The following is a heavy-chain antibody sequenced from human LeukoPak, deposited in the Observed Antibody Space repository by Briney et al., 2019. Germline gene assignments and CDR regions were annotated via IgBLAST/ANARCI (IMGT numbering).Heavy chain of an antibody. CDR1: GFTFDDYA. V-gene: IGHV3-9*01. CDR3: AKDPEGTPNNWFDP. J-gene: IGHJ5*02. D-gene: IGHD2-15*01. CDR2: ISWNSGSI. Sequence: PGGSLRLSCAASGFTFDDYAMHWVRRAPGKGLEWVSGISWNSGSIGYADSVKGRFTISRDNAKNSLYLQMNSLRAEDTALYYCAKDPEGTPNNWFDPWGQGTLVTVSS.